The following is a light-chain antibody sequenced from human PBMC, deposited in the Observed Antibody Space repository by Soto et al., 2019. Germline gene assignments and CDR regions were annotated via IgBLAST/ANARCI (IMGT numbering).Light chain of an antibody. V-gene: IGLV1-47*01. Sequence: QSVLTQPPSASGTPGQRVNISCSGSSSNIGSNDVYWYLQPPGTSPKLLIQRNNHRPSGVPAGFSGSKTGTSASLAISGLRSEDEADYYCGGWDDSLSGPVFGGGTKVTVL. J-gene: IGLJ2*01. CDR3: GGWDDSLSGPV. CDR1: SSNIGSND. CDR2: RNN.